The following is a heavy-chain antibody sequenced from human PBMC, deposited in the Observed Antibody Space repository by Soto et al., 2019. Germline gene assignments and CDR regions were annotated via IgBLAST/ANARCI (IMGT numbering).Heavy chain of an antibody. J-gene: IGHJ3*02. V-gene: IGHV1-69*01. D-gene: IGHD3-9*01. CDR1: GGTFSSHA. CDR2: IIPMTGSA. CDR3: ARDLNRYYDISIGMEPCDI. Sequence: HVQLVQSGAEVKKPGSSVRVSCKASGGTFSSHAINWVRQVPGQGLEWMGGIIPMTGSANYAQKFQGRVTITADESTSAAYMELSSLRPDDTAVYFCARDLNRYYDISIGMEPCDIWGQGTLVVVSS.